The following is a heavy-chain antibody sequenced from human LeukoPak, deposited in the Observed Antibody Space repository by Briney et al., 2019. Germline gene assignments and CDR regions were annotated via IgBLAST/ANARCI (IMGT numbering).Heavy chain of an antibody. Sequence: GGSLRLSCAASGFTFSSYAMSWVRQAPGKGLEWVSAISGSGGSTYYADSVKGRFTISRDNSKNTLYLQMNCLRAEDTAVYYCAKDRLGAYCGGDCFNMDVWGKGTTVTVSS. D-gene: IGHD2-21*02. V-gene: IGHV3-23*01. J-gene: IGHJ6*03. CDR2: ISGSGGST. CDR1: GFTFSSYA. CDR3: AKDRLGAYCGGDCFNMDV.